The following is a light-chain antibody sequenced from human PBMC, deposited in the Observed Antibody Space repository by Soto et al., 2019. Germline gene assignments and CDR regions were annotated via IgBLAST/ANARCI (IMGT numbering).Light chain of an antibody. V-gene: IGKV1-39*01. Sequence: IHMTHSPASLSASVLYRVTITFLATQNIRTYLNWYLHTPGKAPKLLILDATTLQSGVPSRFSGRGSGTDFTLTISSLQPEDFATYYCQQTFITPRTFGQGTKVDIK. CDR3: QQTFITPRT. CDR1: QNIRTY. CDR2: DAT. J-gene: IGKJ1*01.